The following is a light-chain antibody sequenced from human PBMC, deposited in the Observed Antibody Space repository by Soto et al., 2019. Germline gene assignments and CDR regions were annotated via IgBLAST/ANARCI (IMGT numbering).Light chain of an antibody. CDR3: QQYERYPLT. V-gene: IGKV1-5*01. CDR2: EAA. Sequence: DIQMTQSPSTLSASIGDRVTITCRASQNIYKWLAWYQQKPQKAPKLLTFEAAALETGVSPRFRGSGSGTEFTLTISSLQPDDFATYYCQQYERYPLTFGGGTKVE. CDR1: QNIYKW. J-gene: IGKJ4*01.